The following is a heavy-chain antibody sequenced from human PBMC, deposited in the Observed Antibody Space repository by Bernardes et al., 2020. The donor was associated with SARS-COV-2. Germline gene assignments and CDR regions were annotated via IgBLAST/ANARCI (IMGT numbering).Heavy chain of an antibody. CDR3: TTGAEIYYDSSGFSYYFDF. Sequence: GGSLRLSCAASGFTFSNAWMNWVRQAPGPGLEWVGHIKRKTDGGTTDYAAPVKGRFTISGDDSKNTMYLQMNSLKTEDTAVYYCTTGAEIYYDSSGFSYYFDFWGQGTLVTVSS. CDR1: GFTFSNAW. V-gene: IGHV3-15*07. D-gene: IGHD3-22*01. J-gene: IGHJ4*02. CDR2: IKRKTDGGTT.